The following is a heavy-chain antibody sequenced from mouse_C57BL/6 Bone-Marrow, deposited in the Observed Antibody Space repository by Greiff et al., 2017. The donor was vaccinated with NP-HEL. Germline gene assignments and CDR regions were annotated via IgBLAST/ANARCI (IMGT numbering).Heavy chain of an antibody. CDR3: ARRRLDYGNYDAMDY. J-gene: IGHJ4*01. Sequence: EVQRVESGGGLVKPGGSLKLSCAASGFTFSSYTMSWVRQTPEKRLEWVATISGGGGNTYYPDSVKGRFTISRDNAKNTLYLQMSSLMSEDTALYYCARRRLDYGNYDAMDYWGQGTSVTVSS. CDR2: ISGGGGNT. CDR1: GFTFSSYT. V-gene: IGHV5-9*01. D-gene: IGHD2-1*01.